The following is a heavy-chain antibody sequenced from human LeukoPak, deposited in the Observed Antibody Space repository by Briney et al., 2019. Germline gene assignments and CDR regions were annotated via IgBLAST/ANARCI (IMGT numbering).Heavy chain of an antibody. CDR3: ARDNFPDAYCSGGSCNWFDP. Sequence: SETLSLTCTVSGGSISSYYWSWIRQPPGKGLEWIGYIYYSGSTNYNPSLKSRVTISVDTSKNQFSLKLSSVTAADTAVYYCARDNFPDAYCSGGSCNWFDPWGQGTLVTVSS. CDR1: GGSISSYY. D-gene: IGHD2-15*01. V-gene: IGHV4-59*01. CDR2: IYYSGST. J-gene: IGHJ5*02.